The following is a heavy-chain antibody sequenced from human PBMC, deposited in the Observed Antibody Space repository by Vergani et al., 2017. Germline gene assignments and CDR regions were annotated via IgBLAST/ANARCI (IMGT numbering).Heavy chain of an antibody. CDR1: GFTFSSYA. Sequence: QVQLVESGGGVVQPGRSLRLSCAASGFTFSSYAMHWVRQAPGKGLEWVAVISYDGSNKYYADSVKGRFTISRDNSKNTLYLQMNSLRAEDTAVYYCAKVVGIAARASDYWGQGTLVTVSS. D-gene: IGHD6-6*01. CDR2: ISYDGSNK. V-gene: IGHV3-30*04. J-gene: IGHJ4*02. CDR3: AKVVGIAARASDY.